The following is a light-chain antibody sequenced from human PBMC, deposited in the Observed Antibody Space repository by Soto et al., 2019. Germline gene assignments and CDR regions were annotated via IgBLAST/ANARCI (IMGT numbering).Light chain of an antibody. CDR3: QHYNDWRWT. CDR1: QSISSK. J-gene: IGKJ1*01. CDR2: GAS. V-gene: IGKV3-15*01. Sequence: EIVMTQSPATLSVSPGEGATLSCRASQSISSKLAWYQQKPGQAPRRLIYGASTRATGVPARFSGSGSGTEFTLAISSLQSEDVAVYYCQHYNDWRWTFGQGTKVEIK.